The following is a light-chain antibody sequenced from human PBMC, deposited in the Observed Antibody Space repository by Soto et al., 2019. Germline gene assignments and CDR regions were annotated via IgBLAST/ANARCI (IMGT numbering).Light chain of an antibody. CDR2: EGS. CDR3: CSYAGSSTG. V-gene: IGLV2-23*01. J-gene: IGLJ1*01. CDR1: SSDVGSYNL. Sequence: QSALTQPASVSGSPGQSITISCTGTSSDVGSYNLVSWYQQHPGKAPKLMIYEGSKRPSGVSNRFSGSKSGNTASLTISGLQAEDDADYYCCSYAGSSTGFGTGTKLTVL.